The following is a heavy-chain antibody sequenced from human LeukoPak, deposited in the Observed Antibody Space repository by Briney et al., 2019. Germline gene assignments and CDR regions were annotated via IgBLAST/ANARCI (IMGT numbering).Heavy chain of an antibody. CDR3: ARYYDSSGYFYNTFDY. CDR1: GFTFSSYA. J-gene: IGHJ4*02. Sequence: GGSLRLSCAASGFTFSSYAMSWVRQAPGKGLEWVSAISGSGGSTYCADSVKGRFTISRDNAKNSLYLQMNSLRAEDTAVYYCARYYDSSGYFYNTFDYWGQGTLVTVSS. D-gene: IGHD3-22*01. CDR2: ISGSGGST. V-gene: IGHV3-23*01.